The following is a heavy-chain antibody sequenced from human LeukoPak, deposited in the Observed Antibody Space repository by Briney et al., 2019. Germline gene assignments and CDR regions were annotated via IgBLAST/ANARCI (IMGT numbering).Heavy chain of an antibody. Sequence: PGGSLRLSCAASGFIVSGDFMSWVHQAPGKGLVWVSRINSDGSSTNYADSVKGRFTISRDNAKNTLYLQMNSLRAEDTAVYYCARVGDSSGYYGYYYYYYGMDVWGQGTTVTVSS. CDR2: INSDGSST. CDR1: GFIVSGDF. CDR3: ARVGDSSGYYGYYYYYYGMDV. D-gene: IGHD3-22*01. V-gene: IGHV3-74*01. J-gene: IGHJ6*02.